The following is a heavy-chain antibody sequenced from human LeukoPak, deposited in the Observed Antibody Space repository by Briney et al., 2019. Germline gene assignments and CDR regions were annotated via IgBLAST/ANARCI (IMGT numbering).Heavy chain of an antibody. D-gene: IGHD5-18*01. CDR3: ARAIAPTYTYGKVDY. CDR2: ISYDGSNK. V-gene: IGHV3-30*03. J-gene: IGHJ4*02. CDR1: GFTFSSYG. Sequence: PGGSLRLSCAASGFTFSSYGMHWVRQAPGKGLEWVAVISYDGSNKYYADSVKGRFTISRDNSKNTLYLQMNSLRAEDTAVYYCARAIAPTYTYGKVDYWGQGTLVTVSS.